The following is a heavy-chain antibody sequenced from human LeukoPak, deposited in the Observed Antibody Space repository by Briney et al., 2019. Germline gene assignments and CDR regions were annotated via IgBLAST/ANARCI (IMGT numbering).Heavy chain of an antibody. CDR2: IYYSGST. CDR1: GFTFSSYA. CDR3: ARLEAY. V-gene: IGHV4-39*01. J-gene: IGHJ4*02. Sequence: GSLRLSCAASGFTFSSYAMSWVRQPPGKGLEWIGSIYYSGSTYYNPSLKSRVTISVDTSKNQFSLKLSSVTAADTAVYYCARLEAYWGQGTLVTVSS. D-gene: IGHD3-3*01.